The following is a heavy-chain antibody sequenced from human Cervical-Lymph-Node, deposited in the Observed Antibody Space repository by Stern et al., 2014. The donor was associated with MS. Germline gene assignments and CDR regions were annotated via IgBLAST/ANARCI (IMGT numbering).Heavy chain of an antibody. CDR3: ARGRGIALRPDY. CDR1: GYSLTNTW. D-gene: IGHD6-13*01. Sequence: EVQLVESGAELKKPGESLRISCKGSGYSLTNTWIGWVRQMPGNGLEWMGIIYPGDSEPRYSPSFQGQVTISADKSITTAYLQWSSLKASDTAMYYCARGRGIALRPDYWGQGTLVTVSS. J-gene: IGHJ4*02. CDR2: IYPGDSEP. V-gene: IGHV5-51*03.